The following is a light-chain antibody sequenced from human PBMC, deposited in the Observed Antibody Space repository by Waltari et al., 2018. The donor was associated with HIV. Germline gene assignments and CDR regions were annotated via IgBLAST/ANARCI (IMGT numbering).Light chain of an antibody. CDR2: EVS. CDR1: RSDVGGYNY. CDR3: SSYAGSNNRWV. Sequence: QSALTQPPSASGLPGQSVTISCTGTRSDVGGYNYVSWYQHHPGKAPKLMIYEVSKRPSGVPDRFSGSKSGSPASLTVSGLQAEDEADYYCSSYAGSNNRWVFGGGTKLTAL. V-gene: IGLV2-8*01. J-gene: IGLJ3*02.